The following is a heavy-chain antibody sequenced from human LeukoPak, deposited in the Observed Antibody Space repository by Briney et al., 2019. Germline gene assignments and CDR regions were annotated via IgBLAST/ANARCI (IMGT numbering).Heavy chain of an antibody. J-gene: IGHJ4*02. V-gene: IGHV4-34*01. CDR2: INHSGST. CDR3: ARGKFRSSGGYYFDY. CDR1: GGSFSGYY. Sequence: PSETLSLTCAVYGGSFSGYYRSWIRQPLGKGLEWIGEINHSGSTNYNPSLKSRVTISVDTSKNQFSLKLSSVTAADTAVYYCARGKFRSSGGYYFDYWGQGTLVTVSS. D-gene: IGHD6-6*01.